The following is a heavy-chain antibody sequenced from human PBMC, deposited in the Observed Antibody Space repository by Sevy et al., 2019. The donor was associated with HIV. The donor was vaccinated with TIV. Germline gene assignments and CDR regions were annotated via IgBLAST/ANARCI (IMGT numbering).Heavy chain of an antibody. J-gene: IGHJ4*02. CDR1: GYTFTSYS. CDR2: VSPHGNT. D-gene: IGHD6-19*01. CDR3: ARSRGSSGFSN. Sequence: ASVKVSCKTSGYTFTSYSITWVRQAPGQGLEWMGWVSPHGNTNYAQKVQGRVTSTTDTSTTTAYMELRSLRSDDTAMYYCARSRGSSGFSNRGQGTLVTVSS. V-gene: IGHV1-18*01.